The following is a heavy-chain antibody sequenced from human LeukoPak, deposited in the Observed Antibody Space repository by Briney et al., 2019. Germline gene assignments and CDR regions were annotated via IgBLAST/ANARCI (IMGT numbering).Heavy chain of an antibody. J-gene: IGHJ4*02. Sequence: GGSLRLSCAASGFTFSSYEMNWVRQAPGKGLEWVSPISTGSSYIYYADSVKGRFTISRDNAKNSLYLQMSSLRAEDTAVYYCARDRDFDYWGQGTLVTVSS. CDR2: ISTGSSYI. CDR1: GFTFSSYE. D-gene: IGHD3-10*01. CDR3: ARDRDFDY. V-gene: IGHV3-21*01.